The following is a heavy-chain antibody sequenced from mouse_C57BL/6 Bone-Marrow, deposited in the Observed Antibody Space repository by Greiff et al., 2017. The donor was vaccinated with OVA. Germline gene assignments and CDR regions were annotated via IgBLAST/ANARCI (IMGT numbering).Heavy chain of an antibody. V-gene: IGHV14-4*01. CDR2: IDPENGDT. J-gene: IGHJ4*01. CDR1: GFNIKDDY. Sequence: VQLKESGAELVRPGASVKLSCTASGFNIKDDYMHWVKQRPEQGLEWIGWIDPENGDTESASKFQGTATITADTSSNTAYLQLSSLTSEDTAVYYCTAYYSNYDYAMDYWGQGTSVTVSS. D-gene: IGHD2-5*01. CDR3: TAYYSNYDYAMDY.